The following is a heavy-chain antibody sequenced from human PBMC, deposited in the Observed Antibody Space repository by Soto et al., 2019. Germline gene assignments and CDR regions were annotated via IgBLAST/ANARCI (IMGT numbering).Heavy chain of an antibody. CDR3: ASSFAGTTGTGIDY. CDR2: KSDDGGNK. V-gene: IGHV3-30-3*01. J-gene: IGHJ4*02. D-gene: IGHD1-1*01. CDR1: GFTFSSYA. Sequence: QVQLVESGGGVVQPGRSLRLSCAASGFTFSSYAMHWVRQAPGKGLEWVAVKSDDGGNKYYADSVKGRFTISRDNPKNTLYLQMNSLRPEDTAVYYCASSFAGTTGTGIDYWGQGTLVAVSS.